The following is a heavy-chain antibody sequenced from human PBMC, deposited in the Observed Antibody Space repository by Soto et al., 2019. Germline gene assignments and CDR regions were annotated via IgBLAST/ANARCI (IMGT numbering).Heavy chain of an antibody. V-gene: IGHV3-23*01. Sequence: GGSLRLSCAASGFTFSIYAMSWVRQAPGRGLDWVSTITGSGDSSYYADSVKGRFTISRDNSKNTLYLQMNILRAEDTAVYYCAKGSASAWYLFDYWGQGALVTVSS. J-gene: IGHJ4*02. CDR1: GFTFSIYA. D-gene: IGHD6-19*01. CDR3: AKGSASAWYLFDY. CDR2: ITGSGDSS.